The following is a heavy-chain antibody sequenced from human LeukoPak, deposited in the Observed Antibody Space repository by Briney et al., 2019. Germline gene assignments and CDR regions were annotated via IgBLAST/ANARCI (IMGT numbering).Heavy chain of an antibody. CDR3: ARRRELLRGAFDM. J-gene: IGHJ3*02. CDR2: LYSGGST. Sequence: GGSLRLSCAASGFTVSTNYMSWVRQAPGKGLEWVSVLYSGGSTYYVDSVKGRFTISRDNSRNTVFLQMNSLRAEDTAVYYCARRRELLRGAFDMWGQGTMVTVS. CDR1: GFTVSTNY. D-gene: IGHD1-7*01. V-gene: IGHV3-53*01.